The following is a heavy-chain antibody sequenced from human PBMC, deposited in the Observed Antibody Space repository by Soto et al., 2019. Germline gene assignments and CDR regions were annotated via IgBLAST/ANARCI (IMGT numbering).Heavy chain of an antibody. CDR1: GFTFSSYA. J-gene: IGHJ2*01. CDR3: AKAYGDYPYWHFDL. D-gene: IGHD4-17*01. V-gene: IGHV3-23*01. CDR2: IRGSGGYT. Sequence: GGSLRLSCAASGFTFSSYAMSWVRQVPGKGLEWISAIRGSGGYTYYADSVKGRFTISRDNSETTLYLQMNSLRAEESALYYCAKAYGDYPYWHFDLWGRGTLVTVSS.